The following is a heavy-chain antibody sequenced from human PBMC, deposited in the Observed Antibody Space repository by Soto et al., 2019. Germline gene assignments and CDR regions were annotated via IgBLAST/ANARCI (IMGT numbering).Heavy chain of an antibody. CDR2: INAGNGNT. Sequence: ASVKVSCKASGYTFTSYAMHWVRQAPGQRLEWMGWINAGNGNTKYSQKFQGRVTITRDTSASTAYMELSSLRSEDTAVYYCARQTYYYGSGSDRTFDYWGQGTLVTVSS. CDR3: ARQTYYYGSGSDRTFDY. V-gene: IGHV1-3*01. J-gene: IGHJ4*02. CDR1: GYTFTSYA. D-gene: IGHD3-10*01.